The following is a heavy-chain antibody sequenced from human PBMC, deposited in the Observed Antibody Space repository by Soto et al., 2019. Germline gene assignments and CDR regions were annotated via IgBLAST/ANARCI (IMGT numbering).Heavy chain of an antibody. D-gene: IGHD4-17*01. CDR3: ARDDYGDLDF. Sequence: EVQLVESGGGLVKLGGSLRLSCAASGFTFSSYSMNWVRQAPGKGLEWVSTISSTGTYIYYADSLKGRLTISRDNAKNSLSLQMNSLRAEDTAVYYCARDDYGDLDFWGQGTLVTVSS. J-gene: IGHJ4*02. CDR2: ISSTGTYI. V-gene: IGHV3-21*01. CDR1: GFTFSSYS.